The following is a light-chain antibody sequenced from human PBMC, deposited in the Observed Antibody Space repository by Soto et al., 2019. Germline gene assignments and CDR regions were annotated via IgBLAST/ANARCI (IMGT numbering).Light chain of an antibody. CDR2: DVS. CDR1: SSDVGGYNY. Sequence: QSALTQPRSVSGSPGQSVTISCTGTSSDVGGYNYVSWYQQHPGKAPKLMICDVSKRPSGVPDRFSGSKSGNTASLTISGLQAEDEADYYCCSYAGSLDVFGTGTKLTVL. CDR3: CSYAGSLDV. J-gene: IGLJ1*01. V-gene: IGLV2-11*01.